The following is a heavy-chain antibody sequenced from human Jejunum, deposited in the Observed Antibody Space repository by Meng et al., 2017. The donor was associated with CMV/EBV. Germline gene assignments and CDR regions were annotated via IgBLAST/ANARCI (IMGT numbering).Heavy chain of an antibody. CDR3: ARGGVPYGMDV. J-gene: IGHJ6*02. CDR1: GFIFSSYS. V-gene: IGHV3-48*04. CDR2: ISSSSTTI. Sequence: AASGFIFSSYSMNWVRQAPGKGLEWVSHISSSSTTIHYADSVKGRFTISRDNAKNSLYLQMNSLRVEDTAVYYCARGGVPYGMDVWGQGTTVTVSS. D-gene: IGHD2-8*01.